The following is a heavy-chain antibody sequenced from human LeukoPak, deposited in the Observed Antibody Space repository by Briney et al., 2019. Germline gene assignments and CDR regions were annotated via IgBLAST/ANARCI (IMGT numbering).Heavy chain of an antibody. V-gene: IGHV3-21*01. CDR2: ISSSSSYI. J-gene: IGHJ4*02. CDR1: GFTFSSYS. CDR3: ARDYDFWSGIDC. Sequence: GGSLRLSCAVSGFTFSSYSMSWVRQAPGKGLEWVSSISSSSSYIYYADSVKGRFTISRDNAKNSLYLQMNSLRAEDTAVYYCARDYDFWSGIDCWGQGTLVTVSS. D-gene: IGHD3-3*01.